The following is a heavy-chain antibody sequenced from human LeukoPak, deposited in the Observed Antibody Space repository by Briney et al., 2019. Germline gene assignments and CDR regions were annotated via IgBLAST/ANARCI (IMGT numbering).Heavy chain of an antibody. CDR2: INSDGSST. J-gene: IGHJ4*02. D-gene: IGHD1-26*01. CDR3: ARVTRSGSYGYFDY. V-gene: IGHV3-74*01. Sequence: GGSLRLSCAASGFTFSSYWMHWVRQAPGKGLVWVSRINSDGSSTSYADSVKGRFTISRDNAKNTLYLQMNSLRAEDTAVYYCARVTRSGSYGYFDYWGQGTLVTVSS. CDR1: GFTFSSYW.